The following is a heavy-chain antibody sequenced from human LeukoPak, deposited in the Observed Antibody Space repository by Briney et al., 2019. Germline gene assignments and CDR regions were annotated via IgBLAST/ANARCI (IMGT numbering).Heavy chain of an antibody. CDR3: AKDVGKWESLHFFDY. CDR2: ISGSGTST. D-gene: IGHD1-26*01. Sequence: GGSLRLSCLTSGFTLSTNAMSWVRQAPGKGLEWISGISGSGTSTYYADSVKGRFTISRDDSRNTLYLQMNSLRGDDTAVYYCAKDVGKWESLHFFDYWGQGTLVTVSS. J-gene: IGHJ4*02. V-gene: IGHV3-23*01. CDR1: GFTLSTNA.